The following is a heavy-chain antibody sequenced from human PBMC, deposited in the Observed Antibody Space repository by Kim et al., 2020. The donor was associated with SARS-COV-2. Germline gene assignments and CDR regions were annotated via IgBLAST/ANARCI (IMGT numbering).Heavy chain of an antibody. V-gene: IGHV4-34*01. Sequence: SETLSLTCGVYGGSFSGYYWTWIRQPPGKGLEWIGEINHTGSTNYNPSLKSRVTISVDTSKSQFSLKLSSVTAADTAVYYCATLTGDGTSTWLFDPWGQG. CDR2: INHTGST. CDR3: ATLTGDGTSTWLFDP. J-gene: IGHJ5*02. D-gene: IGHD6-13*01. CDR1: GGSFSGYY.